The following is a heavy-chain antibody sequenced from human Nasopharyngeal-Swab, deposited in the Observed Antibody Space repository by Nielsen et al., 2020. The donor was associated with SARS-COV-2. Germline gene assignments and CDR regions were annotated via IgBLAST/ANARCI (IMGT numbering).Heavy chain of an antibody. Sequence: VRQAPGKGLEWVANIKQDGSEKYYVDSVKGRFTISRDNAKNTLYLQMNSLRAEDTAVYYCARGGVGYGDWNVWGQGTTVTVSS. CDR2: IKQDGSEK. CDR3: ARGGVGYGDWNV. D-gene: IGHD4-17*01. V-gene: IGHV3-7*01. J-gene: IGHJ6*02.